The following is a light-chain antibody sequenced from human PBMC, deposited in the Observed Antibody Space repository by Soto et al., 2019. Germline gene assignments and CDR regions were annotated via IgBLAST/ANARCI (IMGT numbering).Light chain of an antibody. J-gene: IGKJ1*01. CDR3: QQYYSTPRT. Sequence: DIVMTQSPDSLAVSLGERATINCKSSESVLYRSKNKNYLAWYQQKPGQPPKLLIYWASTRESGVPDRFSGSGSGTDFTLSISRLQAEVVAVYYCQQYYSTPRTFGPTTQVEI. CDR1: ESVLYRSKNKNY. CDR2: WAS. V-gene: IGKV4-1*01.